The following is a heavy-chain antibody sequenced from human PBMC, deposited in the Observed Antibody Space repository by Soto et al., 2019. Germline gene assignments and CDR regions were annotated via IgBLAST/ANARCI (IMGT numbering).Heavy chain of an antibody. Sequence: GGSLRLSCAASGFTFSTYAMSWVRQAPGKGLGWVSAISSSGGSTFYADSVKGRFTISRDNSRNTLYLQMNSLRAEDTAIYYCAKYQPMAQPRPYFDYWGQGTLVTVSS. CDR2: ISSSGGST. J-gene: IGHJ4*02. D-gene: IGHD3-10*01. CDR3: AKYQPMAQPRPYFDY. CDR1: GFTFSTYA. V-gene: IGHV3-23*01.